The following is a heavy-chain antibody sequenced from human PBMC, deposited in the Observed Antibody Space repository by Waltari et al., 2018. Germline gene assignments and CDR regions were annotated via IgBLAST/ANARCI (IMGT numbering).Heavy chain of an antibody. V-gene: IGHV1-2*02. CDR2: KNTNSGGT. CDR1: GYTFTGSY. Sequence: QVQLVQSGAEVKKPGASVRVSCKASGYTFTGSYMHWVRQAPGQGLEWMGWKNTNSGGTNYAKKYQGRVTMTRDTSISTAYMELSRLRSDDTAVDYWARDRIAAAGTSRYYDGMDVWGQGTTVTVSS. CDR3: ARDRIAAAGTSRYYDGMDV. J-gene: IGHJ6*02. D-gene: IGHD6-13*01.